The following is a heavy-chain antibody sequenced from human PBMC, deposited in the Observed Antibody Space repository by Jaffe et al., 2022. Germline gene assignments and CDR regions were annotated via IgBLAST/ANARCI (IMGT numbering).Heavy chain of an antibody. V-gene: IGHV1-69*05. J-gene: IGHJ3*02. CDR3: AARISLGWELPHRGAFDI. CDR1: GGTFSSYA. CDR2: IIPIFGTA. Sequence: QVQLVQSGAEVKKPGSSVKVSCKASGGTFSSYAISWVRQAPGQGLEWMGGIIPIFGTANYAQKFQGRVTITTDESTSTAYMELSSLRSEDTAVYYCAARISLGWELPHRGAFDIWGQGTMVTVSS. D-gene: IGHD1-26*01.